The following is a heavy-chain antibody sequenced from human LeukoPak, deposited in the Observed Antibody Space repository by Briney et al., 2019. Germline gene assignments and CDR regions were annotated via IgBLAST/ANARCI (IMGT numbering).Heavy chain of an antibody. V-gene: IGHV4-4*01. D-gene: IGHD2-2*01. CDR1: GGSIGASVNSPNW. J-gene: IGHJ4*02. Sequence: SETLSLTCAVSGGSIGASVNSPNWWSWVRQPPGKGLEWIGEIFHSGSTNYNPSLKSRVTMSVDKSKNQFSLNLTSVTAADTAVYCCARAPRAYCSTTGSCFQDYWGQGTLVTVSS. CDR2: IFHSGST. CDR3: ARAPRAYCSTTGSCFQDY.